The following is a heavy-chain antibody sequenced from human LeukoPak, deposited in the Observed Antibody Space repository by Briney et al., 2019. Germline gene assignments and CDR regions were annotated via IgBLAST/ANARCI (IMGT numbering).Heavy chain of an antibody. J-gene: IGHJ4*02. Sequence: SETLSLTCAVYGGSFSGYYWSWIRQPPGKGLEWIGEINHSGSTNYNPSLKSRVTISVDTSKNQFSLKLSSVTAADTAVYYCASRTVKGITGTTNSLKSWGQGTLVTVSS. CDR3: ASRTVKGITGTTNSLKS. D-gene: IGHD1-20*01. V-gene: IGHV4-34*01. CDR1: GGSFSGYY. CDR2: INHSGST.